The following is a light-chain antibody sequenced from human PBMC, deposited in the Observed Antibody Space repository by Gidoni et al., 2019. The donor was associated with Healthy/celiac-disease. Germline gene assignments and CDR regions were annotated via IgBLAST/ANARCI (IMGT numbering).Light chain of an antibody. V-gene: IGKV1-33*01. J-gene: IGKJ5*01. CDR3: QQYDNLPIT. CDR2: YAS. Sequence: DIKMTQSPSSLSASVGDRVTITCQASQAISNYLNWYQQKPGKPPKLLIYYASNLETGVPSRFSGSGSGTDFTFTISSLQPEDIATYYCQQYDNLPITFXQXTRLXIK. CDR1: QAISNY.